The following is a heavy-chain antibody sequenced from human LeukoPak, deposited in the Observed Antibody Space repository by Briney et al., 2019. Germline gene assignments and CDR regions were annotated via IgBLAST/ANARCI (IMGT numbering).Heavy chain of an antibody. CDR2: IYYSGST. Sequence: SETLSLTCTVSGGSISSYYWSWVRQPPGKGLEWIGYIYYSGSTNYNPSLKSRVSISVDTSRNQFSLKLGSVTAADTAVYYCARRMPAGTVDYWGQGTLVTVSS. D-gene: IGHD6-19*01. CDR1: GGSISSYY. J-gene: IGHJ4*02. CDR3: ARRMPAGTVDY. V-gene: IGHV4-59*01.